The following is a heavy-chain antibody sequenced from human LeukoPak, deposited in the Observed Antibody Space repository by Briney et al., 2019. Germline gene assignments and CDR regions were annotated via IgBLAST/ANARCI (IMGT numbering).Heavy chain of an antibody. CDR3: ARDQGYCTSVNCRGDAFDV. J-gene: IGHJ3*01. CDR2: ISVSSRNVI. Sequence: GGSLRLSCAASGFTFSSYSMNWVRQAPGKGLEWLSYISVSSRNVIDYADSVKGRFTISRDNAQNSLSLQMNSLRVEDTAVYYCARDQGYCTSVNCRGDAFDVWGQGSLVSVSS. CDR1: GFTFSSYS. D-gene: IGHD2-8*01. V-gene: IGHV3-48*04.